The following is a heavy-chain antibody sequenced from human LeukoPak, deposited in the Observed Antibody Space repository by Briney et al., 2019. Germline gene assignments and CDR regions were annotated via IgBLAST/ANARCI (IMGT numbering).Heavy chain of an antibody. CDR2: IWYDGSNK. V-gene: IGHV3-33*01. CDR3: ASQIAAAGTYLTPHY. D-gene: IGHD6-13*01. J-gene: IGHJ4*02. CDR1: GFNFSRYG. Sequence: GGSLRLSCAASGFNFSRYGMHWVRQAPGKGLEWVAVIWYDGSNKYYADSVKGRFTISRDNSKNTLYLQMNSLRAEDTAVYYCASQIAAAGTYLTPHYWGQGTLVTVSS.